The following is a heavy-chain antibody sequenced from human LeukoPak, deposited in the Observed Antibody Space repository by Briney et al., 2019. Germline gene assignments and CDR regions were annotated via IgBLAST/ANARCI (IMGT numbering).Heavy chain of an antibody. J-gene: IGHJ4*02. CDR3: ARDLRGTVNPDY. CDR1: GYTLTELS. Sequence: ASEKVSCKVSGYTLTELSMHWVRQAPGKGLEWMGGFDPEDGETIYAQKFQGRVTMTRNTSISTAYMELSRLRSDDTAVYYCARDLRGTVNPDYWGQGTLVTVSS. V-gene: IGHV1-24*01. D-gene: IGHD3-10*01. CDR2: FDPEDGET.